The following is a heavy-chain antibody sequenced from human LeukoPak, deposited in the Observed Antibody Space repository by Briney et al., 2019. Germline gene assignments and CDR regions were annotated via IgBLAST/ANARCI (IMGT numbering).Heavy chain of an antibody. CDR3: ARRDSPDYYYMDV. Sequence: SVKVSCKASGGTFSSYAISWVRQAPGQGLEWMGGIIPIFGTANYAQKFQGRVTITADESTSTAYMELSSLRFEDTAVYYCARRDSPDYYYMDVWGKGTTVTVSS. CDR2: IIPIFGTA. CDR1: GGTFSSYA. J-gene: IGHJ6*03. D-gene: IGHD2-15*01. V-gene: IGHV1-69*13.